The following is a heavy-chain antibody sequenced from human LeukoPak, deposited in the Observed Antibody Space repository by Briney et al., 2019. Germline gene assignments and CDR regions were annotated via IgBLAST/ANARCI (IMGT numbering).Heavy chain of an antibody. D-gene: IGHD2-8*01. V-gene: IGHV1-2*02. CDR1: GYTFTAYY. J-gene: IGHJ4*02. Sequence: ASVTVSCKTSGYTFTAYYMYWLRQAPGQGLECMGWIYPNSGATGYAQNFQGRVTMTRDTSVSTIYMELSRLRSDDTAVYYCARDGVSTTPDFDYWGQGTLVTVSS. CDR2: IYPNSGAT. CDR3: ARDGVSTTPDFDY.